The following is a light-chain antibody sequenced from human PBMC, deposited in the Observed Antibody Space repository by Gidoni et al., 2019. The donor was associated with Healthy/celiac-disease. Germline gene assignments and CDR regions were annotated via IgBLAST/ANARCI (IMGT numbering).Light chain of an antibody. CDR1: QDISNY. J-gene: IGKJ4*01. Sequence: IQMTQSPSSLSASVGDRVTITCQASQDISNYLNWYQQKPGKAPKLLIYDASNLETGVPSRCSGSGSGTDFTFTISSLQPEDIATYYCQQYDNLPTFGGGTKVEIK. V-gene: IGKV1-33*01. CDR3: QQYDNLPT. CDR2: DAS.